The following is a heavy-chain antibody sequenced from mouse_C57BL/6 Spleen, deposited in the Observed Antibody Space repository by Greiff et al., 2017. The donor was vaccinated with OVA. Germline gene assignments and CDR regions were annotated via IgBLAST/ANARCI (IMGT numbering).Heavy chain of an antibody. CDR1: GYTFTSYW. CDR2: IDPSDSYT. V-gene: IGHV1-69*01. J-gene: IGHJ1*03. CDR3: ARRTTVVAHWYFEV. Sequence: QVQLQQPGAELVMPGASVKLSCKASGYTFTSYWMHWVKQRPGQGLEWIGEIDPSDSYTNYNQKFKGKSTLTVDKSSSTAYMQLSSLTSEDSAVYYCARRTTVVAHWYFEVWGTGTTVTVSS. D-gene: IGHD1-1*01.